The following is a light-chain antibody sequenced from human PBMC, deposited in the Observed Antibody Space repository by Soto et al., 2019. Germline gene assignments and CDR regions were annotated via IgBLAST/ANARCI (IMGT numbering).Light chain of an antibody. V-gene: IGKV1-39*01. CDR1: QSIDKF. J-gene: IGKJ1*01. Sequence: DIQMTQSPSPLSASVGERVTITCRASQSIDKFLSWYQQKPGKAPNLLISPASSLQAGVPSRFSGSGSWTDFTPTISSLQPEDFATYFCQQTYNLPRTFGQGTTVEIK. CDR2: PAS. CDR3: QQTYNLPRT.